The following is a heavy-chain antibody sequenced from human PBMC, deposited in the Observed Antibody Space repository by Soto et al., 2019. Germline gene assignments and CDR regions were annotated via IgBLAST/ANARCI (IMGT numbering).Heavy chain of an antibody. J-gene: IGHJ4*02. D-gene: IGHD1-26*01. CDR1: GFSFGPYA. Sequence: EVQLLESGGGLVQPGGSLRLSCVASGFSFGPYAMTWVRQVPGKGLEWVSTIRGGVGSTFYADSVKGRFTISRDISKKMLFLLMNGLRGEDTGTYYCAKGAAWYFDYWGRGTLVTVSS. CDR2: IRGGVGST. V-gene: IGHV3-23*01. CDR3: AKGAAWYFDY.